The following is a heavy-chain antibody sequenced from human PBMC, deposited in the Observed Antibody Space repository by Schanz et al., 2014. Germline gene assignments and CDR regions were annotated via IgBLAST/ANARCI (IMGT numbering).Heavy chain of an antibody. J-gene: IGHJ6*02. CDR2: INPSVGNT. Sequence: QVQLVQSGAEVKKPGASVKVSCEASGYTFTSYYIHWFRQAPGQGLEWMGLINPSVGNTNYAQKFQGRVTMTADKSTSTVYMEVSGLRSEDTAVYYCAKVDRTRYYAMDVWGQGTTVNVSS. V-gene: IGHV1-46*01. CDR3: AKVDRTRYYAMDV. D-gene: IGHD3-9*01. CDR1: GYTFTSYY.